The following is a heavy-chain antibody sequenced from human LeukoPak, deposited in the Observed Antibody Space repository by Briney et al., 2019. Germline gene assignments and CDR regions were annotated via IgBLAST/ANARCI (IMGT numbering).Heavy chain of an antibody. CDR1: GGSISRYS. CDR3: ARWDGDP. CDR2: IAHSGTT. V-gene: IGHV4-59*08. D-gene: IGHD1-26*01. J-gene: IGHJ5*02. Sequence: SETLSLTCIVSGGSISRYSWNWIRQSPGKGLEWVGYIAHSGTTSYKSSLKSRVTISVDTSKNQFSLKLSSVTAADTAVYYCARWDGDPWGQGTLVTVSS.